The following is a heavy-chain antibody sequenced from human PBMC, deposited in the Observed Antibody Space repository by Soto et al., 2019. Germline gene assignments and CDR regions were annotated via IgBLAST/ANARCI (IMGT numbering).Heavy chain of an antibody. CDR3: ARDLSWGSNWYYYMDV. V-gene: IGHV3-48*01. J-gene: IGHJ6*03. D-gene: IGHD7-27*01. CDR2: IGSSSSVI. CDR1: GFTFSSYS. Sequence: GGSLRLSCAASGFTFSSYSMNWVRQAPGKGLEWVSYIGSSSSVIDYADSVKGRFTVSRDNARNSLYPQMNSLRAEDTAVYYCARDLSWGSNWYYYMDVWGKGTTVTVSS.